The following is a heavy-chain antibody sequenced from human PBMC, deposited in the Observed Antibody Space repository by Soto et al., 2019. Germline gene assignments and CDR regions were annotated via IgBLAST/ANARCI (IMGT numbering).Heavy chain of an antibody. CDR2: IYPGDSDT. CDR1: GYSFTSYW. Sequence: GESLKISCKCSGYSFTSYWIGWVRQMPGKGLEWMGIIYPGDSDTRYSPSFQGQVTISVDKSISTAYLQWSSLKATDTAMYYCARHAYDFWSGHPNPRYYYGMDVWGQGTTVTVSS. J-gene: IGHJ6*02. D-gene: IGHD3-3*01. CDR3: ARHAYDFWSGHPNPRYYYGMDV. V-gene: IGHV5-51*01.